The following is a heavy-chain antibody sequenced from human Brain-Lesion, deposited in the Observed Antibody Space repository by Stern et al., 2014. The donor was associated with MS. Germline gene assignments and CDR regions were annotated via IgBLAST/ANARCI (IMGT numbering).Heavy chain of an antibody. D-gene: IGHD6-19*01. CDR2: ISGSGGPT. V-gene: IGHV3-23*04. J-gene: IGHJ1*01. Sequence: EVQLVESGGGLVQPGGSLSLSCAASGFSFSTYAMSWVRQTPGKGLQWVSVISGSGGPTYHADSGKGRFTISRDNSKNPLYLQMDSLRADDTAVYYCAKWPHHIAVAGTRYFQHWGQGTLVTVSS. CDR1: GFSFSTYA. CDR3: AKWPHHIAVAGTRYFQH.